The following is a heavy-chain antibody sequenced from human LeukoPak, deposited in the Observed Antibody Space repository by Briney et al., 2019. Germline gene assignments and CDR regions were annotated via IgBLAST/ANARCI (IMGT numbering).Heavy chain of an antibody. Sequence: SVTVSCKASGGTFSSYAISWVRQAPGQGLEWMGGIIPIFGTANYAQKFQGRVTITADESTSTAYMELSSLRSEDTAVYYCARIGSYRIAAAGSTVDYWGQGTLVTVSS. CDR2: IIPIFGTA. CDR3: ARIGSYRIAAAGSTVDY. D-gene: IGHD6-13*01. J-gene: IGHJ4*02. CDR1: GGTFSSYA. V-gene: IGHV1-69*13.